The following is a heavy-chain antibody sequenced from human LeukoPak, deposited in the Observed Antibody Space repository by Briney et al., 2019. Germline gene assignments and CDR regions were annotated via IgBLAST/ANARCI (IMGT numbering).Heavy chain of an antibody. J-gene: IGHJ4*02. Sequence: GGSLRLSCAASGFTFSSYAMSWVRQAPGKGLEWVSAISGSGGSTYYADSVKGRFTISRDNSKNTLYLQMNSLRAEDTAVYYCAKASRSGLGELLDYWGQGTLVTVSS. CDR2: ISGSGGST. CDR3: AKASRSGLGELLDY. D-gene: IGHD1-26*01. CDR1: GFTFSSYA. V-gene: IGHV3-23*01.